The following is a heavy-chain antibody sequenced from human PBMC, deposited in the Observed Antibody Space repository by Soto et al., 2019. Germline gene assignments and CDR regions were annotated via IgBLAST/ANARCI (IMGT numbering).Heavy chain of an antibody. J-gene: IGHJ4*02. D-gene: IGHD1-20*01. CDR2: IYPDDSDV. Sequence: PGESLKISWKEAACICTTYGIAWLRQMPGKGLAWIGIIYPDDSDVRYSPSFEGHVTISAAKSINTAYLQWSSLKASDSAMYHCARRSNWNSAAPDFLGKGTLVTVSS. V-gene: IGHV5-51*01. CDR3: ARRSNWNSAAPDF. CDR1: ACICTTYG.